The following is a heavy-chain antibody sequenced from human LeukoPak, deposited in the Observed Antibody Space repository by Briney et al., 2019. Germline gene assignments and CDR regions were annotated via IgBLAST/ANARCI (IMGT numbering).Heavy chain of an antibody. CDR3: ARTYYYDSSGYPRVHWFDP. CDR2: ISSSSSYI. J-gene: IGHJ5*02. D-gene: IGHD3-22*01. Sequence: PGGSLRLSCAASGFTFSSYSMNWVRQAPGKGLEWVSSISSSSSYIYYADSVKGRFTISRDNAKNSPYLQMNSLRAEDTAVYYCARTYYYDSSGYPRVHWFDPWGQGTLVTVSS. CDR1: GFTFSSYS. V-gene: IGHV3-21*01.